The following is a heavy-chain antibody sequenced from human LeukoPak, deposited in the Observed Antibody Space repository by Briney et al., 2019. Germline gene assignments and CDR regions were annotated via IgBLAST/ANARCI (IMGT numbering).Heavy chain of an antibody. Sequence: SETLSLTCTVSGRPINIYYGSCIRHPPGKGLEWIGCIYYSGRTNYNPSFKTRVPISVDTSKNEFPLTLISVPAADAPVYYCARMSLGDCVREWFNWTGPWG. V-gene: IGHV4-59*12. CDR1: GRPINIYY. D-gene: IGHD2-21*02. CDR3: ARMSLGDCVREWFNWTGP. CDR2: IYYSGRT. J-gene: IGHJ5*02.